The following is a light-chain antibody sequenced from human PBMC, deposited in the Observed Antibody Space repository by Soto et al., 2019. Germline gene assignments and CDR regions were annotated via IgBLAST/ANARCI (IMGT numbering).Light chain of an antibody. J-gene: IGLJ1*01. Sequence: QSALTQPASVSGSPGQSITISCTGTSSDVGGYNYVSWYQHHPGKAPKLIIYDVSNRPSGVSIRFSASKSDSTASLTISGLQPEDEADYHCSSYTTSNTRQIVFGTGTKVTDL. CDR2: DVS. V-gene: IGLV2-14*03. CDR1: SSDVGGYNY. CDR3: SSYTTSNTRQIV.